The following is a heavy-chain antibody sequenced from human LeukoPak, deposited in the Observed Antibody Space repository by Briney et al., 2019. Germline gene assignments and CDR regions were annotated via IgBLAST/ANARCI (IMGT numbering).Heavy chain of an antibody. CDR3: ATEGSGMVRGVFDP. D-gene: IGHD3-10*01. J-gene: IGHJ5*02. V-gene: IGHV1-69*06. Sequence: GASVKVSCKASGGTFSSYAISWVRQAPGQGLEWMGGIIPIFGTANYAQKFQGRVTITADKSTSTAYMELSSLRSEDTAVYYCATEGSGMVRGVFDPWGQGTLVTVSS. CDR1: GGTFSSYA. CDR2: IIPIFGTA.